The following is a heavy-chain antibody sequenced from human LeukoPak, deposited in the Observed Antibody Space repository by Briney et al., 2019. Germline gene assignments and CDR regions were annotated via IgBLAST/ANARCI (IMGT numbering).Heavy chain of an antibody. D-gene: IGHD4-23*01. J-gene: IGHJ6*02. CDR3: ARDRWVSYYGMDV. V-gene: IGHV3-33*01. CDR2: IWYDGSKK. CDR1: GFSFSSYG. Sequence: GGSLRLSCAASGFSFSSYGMHWVRQAPGKGLEWVAVIWYDGSKKYYADSVKGRFIISRDNSRNTLYLQMNSLRVEDTTVYYCARDRWVSYYGMDVWGQGTTVTVSS.